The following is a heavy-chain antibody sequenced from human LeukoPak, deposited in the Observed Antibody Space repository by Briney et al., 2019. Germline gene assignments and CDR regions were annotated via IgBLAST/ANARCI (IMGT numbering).Heavy chain of an antibody. CDR1: GGSFTGYY. CDR2: INHSGST. Sequence: SESLSLTCAVYGGSFTGYYWSWIRQPPGKGLEWIGEINHSGSTNYNPSLKSRVTISVDTSKNQFSLKLSSVTAADTAVYYCARELGSCSSTSCYFDPWGQGTLVTVSS. V-gene: IGHV4-34*01. D-gene: IGHD2-2*01. J-gene: IGHJ5*02. CDR3: ARELGSCSSTSCYFDP.